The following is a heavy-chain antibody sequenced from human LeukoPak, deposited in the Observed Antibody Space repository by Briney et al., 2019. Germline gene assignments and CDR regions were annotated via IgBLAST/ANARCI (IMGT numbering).Heavy chain of an antibody. D-gene: IGHD3-10*01. J-gene: IGHJ3*02. CDR3: ARVLLWFGELGEAFDI. CDR1: GGTFSSYA. V-gene: IGHV1-18*01. Sequence: ASVKVSCKASGGTFSSYAISWVRQAPGQGLEWMGWISAYNGNTNYAQKLQGRVTMTTDTSTSTAYMELRSLRSDDTAVYYCARVLLWFGELGEAFDIWGQGTMVTVSS. CDR2: ISAYNGNT.